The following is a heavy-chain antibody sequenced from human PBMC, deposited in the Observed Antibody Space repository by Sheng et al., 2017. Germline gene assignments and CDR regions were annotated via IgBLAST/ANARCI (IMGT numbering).Heavy chain of an antibody. CDR3: AKTFRYCSGGSCAFDY. CDR1: GFTFSSYA. Sequence: EVQLLESGGGLVQPGGSLRLSCAASGFTFSSYAMSWVRQAPGKGLEWVSAISGSGGSTYYADSVKGRFTISRDNSKNTLYLQMNSLRAEDTAVYYCAKTFRYCSGGSCAFDYWGQGTLVTVSS. D-gene: IGHD2-15*01. CDR2: ISGSGGST. J-gene: IGHJ4*02. V-gene: IGHV3-23*01.